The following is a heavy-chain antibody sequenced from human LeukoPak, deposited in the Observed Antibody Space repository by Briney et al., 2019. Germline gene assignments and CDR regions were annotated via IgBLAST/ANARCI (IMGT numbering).Heavy chain of an antibody. CDR3: ASGSTWPRTRNFDY. CDR1: GSSFTTYW. V-gene: IGHV5-51*01. D-gene: IGHD6-13*01. CDR2: IYPGDSDT. Sequence: GESLKISCKASGSSFTTYWIGWVRQMPGKGLEWMGIIYPGDSDTRYSPSFQGQVTISADKSISTAYLQWSSLKASDTAMYYCASGSTWPRTRNFDYWGQGTLVTVSS. J-gene: IGHJ4*02.